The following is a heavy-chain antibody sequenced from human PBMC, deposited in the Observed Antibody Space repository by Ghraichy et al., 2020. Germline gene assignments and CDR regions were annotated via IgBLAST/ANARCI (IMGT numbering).Heavy chain of an antibody. D-gene: IGHD2-2*02. J-gene: IGHJ6*02. V-gene: IGHV4-31*03. CDR1: GGSISSGGYY. CDR2: IYYSGST. Sequence: TLSLTCTVSGGSISSGGYYWSWIRQHPGKGLEWIGYIYYSGSTYYNPSLKSRVTISVDTSKNQFSLKLSSVTAADTAVYYCARGGYCSSTSCYIGWDYYYYGMDVWGQGTTVTVSS. CDR3: ARGGYCSSTSCYIGWDYYYYGMDV.